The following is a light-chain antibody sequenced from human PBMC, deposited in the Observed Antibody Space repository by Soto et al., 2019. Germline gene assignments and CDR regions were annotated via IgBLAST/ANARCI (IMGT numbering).Light chain of an antibody. CDR1: QSISSK. J-gene: IGKJ1*01. Sequence: EIGRTQSPTTLSVSPWEGATLSCRASQSISSKLAWYQQKPGQAPRLLIYGASTRATGIPARFSGSGSGTDFTLTISRVEPDDFAVYYCQQYHSSPWTFGQGTKVDIK. CDR3: QQYHSSPWT. CDR2: GAS. V-gene: IGKV3-15*01.